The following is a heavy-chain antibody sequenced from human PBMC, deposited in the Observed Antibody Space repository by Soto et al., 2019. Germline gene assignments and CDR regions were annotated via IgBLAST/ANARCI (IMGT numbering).Heavy chain of an antibody. CDR2: ISAYNGNT. V-gene: IGHV1-18*01. D-gene: IGHD2-2*01. CDR3: ARDLTGPAAFTHYYGMDV. CDR1: VYTFTSYG. Sequence: QVQLVQSGAEVKKPVASVKVSCKASVYTFTSYGISWVRQAPGQGLEWMGWISAYNGNTNYAQKLQGRVTMTTDTSTSTAYMELRSLRSDDTAVYYCARDLTGPAAFTHYYGMDVWGQGTTVTVSS. J-gene: IGHJ6*02.